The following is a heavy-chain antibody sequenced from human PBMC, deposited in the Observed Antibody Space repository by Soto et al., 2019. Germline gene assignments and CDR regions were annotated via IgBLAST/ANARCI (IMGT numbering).Heavy chain of an antibody. CDR1: GLTVSTNS. Sequence: ELQLVESGGGLVQPGGSLRLSCAASGLTVSTNSMSWVRQAPGKGLEWVSDIYTGGGTHYADSVKGRFTISGDNSKNKVNLQRNSRRPEDPAVYYCARDGSGHWGQGTLVTVSS. V-gene: IGHV3-66*01. J-gene: IGHJ4*02. CDR3: ARDGSGH. CDR2: IYTGGGT.